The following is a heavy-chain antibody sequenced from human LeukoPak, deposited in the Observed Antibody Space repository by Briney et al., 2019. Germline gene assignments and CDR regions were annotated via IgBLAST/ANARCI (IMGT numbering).Heavy chain of an antibody. CDR3: ASDPPWENDAFDI. J-gene: IGHJ3*02. D-gene: IGHD1-26*01. CDR2: IKQDGRTA. Sequence: GGSLRLSCAASGFRLGSYWMTWVRRAPGKGLEWVANIKQDGRTAYYVDSVKGRFTISRDNAKNSLYLQMNRLRVEDTAVYYCASDPPWENDAFDIWGQGTMVTVSS. V-gene: IGHV3-7*01. CDR1: GFRLGSYW.